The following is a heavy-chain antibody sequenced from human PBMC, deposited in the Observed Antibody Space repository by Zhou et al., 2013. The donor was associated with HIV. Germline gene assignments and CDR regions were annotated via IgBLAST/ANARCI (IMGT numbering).Heavy chain of an antibody. CDR2: ISSFNGNT. Sequence: QVHLVQSGAEVKKPGASVRVSCQASGYTFANFGISWVRQAPGQGLEWMGWISSFNGNTNYAQKFQGRVTMTRDTSISTAYMELSRLRSDDTAVYYCARARYYYGSGSYYPFDYWGQEPWSPSPQ. CDR1: GYTFANFG. J-gene: IGHJ4*01. V-gene: IGHV1-18*04. D-gene: IGHD3-10*01. CDR3: ARARYYYGSGSYYPFDY.